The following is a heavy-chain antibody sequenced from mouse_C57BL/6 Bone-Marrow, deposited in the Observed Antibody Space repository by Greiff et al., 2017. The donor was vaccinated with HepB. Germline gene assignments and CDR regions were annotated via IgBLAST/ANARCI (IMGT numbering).Heavy chain of an antibody. J-gene: IGHJ2*01. V-gene: IGHV5-4*01. CDR1: GFTFSSYA. Sequence: EVHLVESGGGLVKPGGSLKLSCAASGFTFSSYAMSWVRQTPEKRLEWVATISDGGSYTYYPDNVKGRFTLSRDNAKNNLYLQMSHLKSEDTAMYYCARGKIYFDYWGQGTTLTVSS. CDR3: ARGKIYFDY. CDR2: ISDGGSYT.